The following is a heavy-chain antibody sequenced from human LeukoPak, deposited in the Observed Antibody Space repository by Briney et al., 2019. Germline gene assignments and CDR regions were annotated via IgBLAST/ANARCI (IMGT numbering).Heavy chain of an antibody. V-gene: IGHV3-48*03. CDR1: GFTFSSYE. Sequence: TGGSLRLSCAASGFTFSSYEMNWVRQAPGKGLERISYISSGGSTIYYADSVKGRFTISRDNAKNSLYLQMNSLRAEDTAVYYCARANLEEYYDSSGPNFDYWGQGTLVTVSS. CDR3: ARANLEEYYDSSGPNFDY. J-gene: IGHJ4*02. D-gene: IGHD3-22*01. CDR2: ISSGGSTI.